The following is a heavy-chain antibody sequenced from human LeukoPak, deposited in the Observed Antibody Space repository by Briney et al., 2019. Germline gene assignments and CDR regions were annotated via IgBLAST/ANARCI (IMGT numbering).Heavy chain of an antibody. CDR1: GFTFTIFG. Sequence: GGSLRLSCTASGFTFTIFGLNWVRQAPGKGPEWVSYIDARSGITYYADSVQGRFTISRDNAENSLFLQMTSLRVEDTAVYYCVARGGWARFDYWGQGALVTVSA. J-gene: IGHJ4*02. CDR3: VARGGWARFDY. D-gene: IGHD6-19*01. V-gene: IGHV3-48*04. CDR2: IDARSGIT.